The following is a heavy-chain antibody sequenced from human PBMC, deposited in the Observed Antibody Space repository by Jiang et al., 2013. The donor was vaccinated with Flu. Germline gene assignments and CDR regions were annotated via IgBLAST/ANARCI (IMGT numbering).Heavy chain of an antibody. CDR2: ISGSGGST. V-gene: IGHV3-23*01. D-gene: IGHD4-17*01. J-gene: IGHJ4*02. Sequence: KGLEWVSAISGSGGSTYYADSVKGRFTISRDNSKNTLYLQMNSLRAEDTAVYYCAKGTPGGAYDYWGQGTLVTVSS. CDR3: AKGTPGGAYDY.